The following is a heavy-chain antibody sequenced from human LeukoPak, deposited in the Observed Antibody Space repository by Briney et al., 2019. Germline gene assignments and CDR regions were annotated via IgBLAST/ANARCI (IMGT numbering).Heavy chain of an antibody. D-gene: IGHD3-9*01. CDR2: IYYSGST. V-gene: IGHV4-59*01. CDR3: ASSAGYDILTAYLLDY. CDR1: GGSISSYY. J-gene: IGHJ4*02. Sequence: PAETLSLTCTVCGGSISSYYGRWIRQPPGKGLEWRGYIYYSGSTNYNPSLKSRVTISVDTSKNQFSLKLSSVTAADTAVYYCASSAGYDILTAYLLDYWGQGTLVTVS.